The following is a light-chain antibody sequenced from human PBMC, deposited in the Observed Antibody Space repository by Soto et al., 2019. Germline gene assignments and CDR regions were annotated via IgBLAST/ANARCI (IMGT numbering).Light chain of an antibody. V-gene: IGKV1-5*01. J-gene: IGKJ1*01. Sequence: DIQMTQSPSTLSASVGDRVTITCRASQSISSWLVWYQQKPGKSPKLLIYDASSLESGVPSRLSGSLSGTELTLTISSLQHDEFATYYCQHAWSFGQGTKVEIK. CDR3: QHAWS. CDR1: QSISSW. CDR2: DAS.